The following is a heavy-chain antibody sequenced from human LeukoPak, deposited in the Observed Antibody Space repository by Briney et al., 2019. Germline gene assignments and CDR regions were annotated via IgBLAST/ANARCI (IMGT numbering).Heavy chain of an antibody. CDR1: GFTFSSYS. J-gene: IGHJ4*02. D-gene: IGHD3-9*01. CDR2: ITAGGSSK. CDR3: ARNYDVLTGYPYYFDH. Sequence: GGSLRLSCAASGFTFSSYSMNWVRQAPGKGLDWVSSITAGGSSKYYADSVEGRFTISRDNAKSSLYLQMSSLTPEDTAVYYCARNYDVLTGYPYYFDHWGQGILVTVSS. V-gene: IGHV3-21*01.